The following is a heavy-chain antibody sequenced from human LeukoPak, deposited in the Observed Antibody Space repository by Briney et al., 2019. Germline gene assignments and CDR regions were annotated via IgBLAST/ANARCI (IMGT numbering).Heavy chain of an antibody. V-gene: IGHV3-23*01. D-gene: IGHD6-13*01. CDR1: RFTFSRYA. Sequence: GGSLRLSCAASRFTFSRYAMNWVRQAPGKGLEWVSTISGRGDSTYYADSVKGRFTISRDNSRNTLYLQMNTLRAEDTAVYYCAKAVAAPVWYFDLWGRGTLVTVSS. CDR3: AKAVAAPVWYFDL. J-gene: IGHJ2*01. CDR2: ISGRGDST.